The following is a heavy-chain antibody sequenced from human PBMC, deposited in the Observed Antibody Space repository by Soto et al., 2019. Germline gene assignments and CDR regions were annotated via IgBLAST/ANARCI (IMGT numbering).Heavy chain of an antibody. CDR2: ISGSGGST. CDR1: GFTFSSYA. CDR3: ARVFGGYDSNWFDP. D-gene: IGHD5-12*01. J-gene: IGHJ5*02. Sequence: GGSLRLSCAASGFTFSSYAMSWVRQAPGKGLEWVSAISGSGGSTYYADSVKGRFTISRDNSKNTLYLQMNSLRAEDTAVYYCARVFGGYDSNWFDPWGQGTLVTVSS. V-gene: IGHV3-23*01.